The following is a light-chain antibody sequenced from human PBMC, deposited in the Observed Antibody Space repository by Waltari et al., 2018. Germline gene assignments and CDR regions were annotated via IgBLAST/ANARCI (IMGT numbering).Light chain of an antibody. CDR1: PRHFGFNNF. J-gene: IGLJ2*01. CDR3: SSYTSSRTLI. CDR2: DVT. V-gene: IGLV2-14*01. Sequence: QSALTQPASVSGSPGQSIAIPRTGTPRHFGFNNFFSWYQQNPGKAPKLLIYDVTGRPSGVSDRFSGSKSGNTASLTISGLQAEDEADYYCSSYTSSRTLIFGGGTKVTV.